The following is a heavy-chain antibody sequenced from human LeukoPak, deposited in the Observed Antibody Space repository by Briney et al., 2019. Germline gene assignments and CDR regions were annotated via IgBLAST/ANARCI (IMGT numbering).Heavy chain of an antibody. V-gene: IGHV4-4*07. CDR1: GGSISSYY. CDR3: ASSYSSSSGLVFDY. CDR2: IYTSGST. J-gene: IGHJ4*02. Sequence: SETLSLTCTVSGGSISSYYWSWIRQPAGKGLEWIGRIYTSGSTNYNPSLKSRVTMSVDTSKNQFSLKLSSVTAAHTAVYYCASSYSSSSGLVFDYWGQGTLVTVSS. D-gene: IGHD6-6*01.